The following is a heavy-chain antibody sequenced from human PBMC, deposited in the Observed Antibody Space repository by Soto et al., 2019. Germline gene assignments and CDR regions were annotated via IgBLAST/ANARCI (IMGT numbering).Heavy chain of an antibody. CDR3: ARGPYGQPVFLDYYGMDV. Sequence: PGESLKISCKGSGYSFTSYWIGWVRQMPGKGLEWMGIIYPGDSDTRYSPSFQGQVTISADKSISTAYLQWSSLKASDTAMYYCARGPYGQPVFLDYYGMDVWGQGTTVTVSS. D-gene: IGHD6-6*01. CDR1: GYSFTSYW. CDR2: IYPGDSDT. V-gene: IGHV5-51*01. J-gene: IGHJ6*02.